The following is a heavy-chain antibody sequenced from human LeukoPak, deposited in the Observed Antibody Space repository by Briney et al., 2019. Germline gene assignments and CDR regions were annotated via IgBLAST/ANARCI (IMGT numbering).Heavy chain of an antibody. D-gene: IGHD3-10*02. CDR2: ISSSGSTI. V-gene: IGHV3-48*04. Sequence: GGSLRLSCVASGFAFSSYSMNWVRQAPGKGLEWVSYISSSGSTIYYADSVKGRFTISRDNAKNSLYLQMNSLRAEDTAVYYCAELGITMIGGVWGKGTTVTISS. CDR1: GFAFSSYS. CDR3: AELGITMIGGV. J-gene: IGHJ6*04.